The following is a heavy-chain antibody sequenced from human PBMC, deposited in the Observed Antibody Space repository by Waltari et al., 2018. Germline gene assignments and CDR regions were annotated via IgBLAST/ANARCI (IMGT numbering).Heavy chain of an antibody. Sequence: QVHLQQWGAGLLKPSEPLSLTCAVYGGPFSGYYWAWLRQPPGKGPEWIGEINRGGTNNLNPSPKSRVIMSVDTSKNQVFLKLTSVTAADTAVYYCARAEQGGSAVGPDFQHWGQGTLVTVSS. J-gene: IGHJ1*01. D-gene: IGHD1-26*01. V-gene: IGHV4-34*01. CDR3: ARAEQGGSAVGPDFQH. CDR1: GGPFSGYY. CDR2: INRGGTN.